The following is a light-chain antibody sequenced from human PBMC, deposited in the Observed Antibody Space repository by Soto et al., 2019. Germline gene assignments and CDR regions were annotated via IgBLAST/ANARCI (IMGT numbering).Light chain of an antibody. CDR1: SSDVGGYNY. Sequence: ALTQPRSVSGSPGQSVTISCTGTSSDVGGYNYVSWYQQYPGKAPKVMIYAVTKRPSGVPDRISGSKSGNTASLTISGLQADDEADYYCCSYAGSYTHYVFGTGTKVTVL. V-gene: IGLV2-11*01. CDR2: AVT. J-gene: IGLJ1*01. CDR3: CSYAGSYTHYV.